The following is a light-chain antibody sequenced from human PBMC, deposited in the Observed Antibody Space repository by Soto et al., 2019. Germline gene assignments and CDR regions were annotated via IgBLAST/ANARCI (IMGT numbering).Light chain of an antibody. CDR2: DVF. CDR3: RQYFSSELT. Sequence: VVLTQSPGTLSLSPGQRATLSCRASQVLSSNYLDWYQQRPGQAPRLLIYDVFSRATGIPDRFSGSGSGSDFTLTISRLEPEDSGVYYCRQYFSSELTFGGGTKVELK. J-gene: IGKJ4*01. CDR1: QVLSSNY. V-gene: IGKV3-20*01.